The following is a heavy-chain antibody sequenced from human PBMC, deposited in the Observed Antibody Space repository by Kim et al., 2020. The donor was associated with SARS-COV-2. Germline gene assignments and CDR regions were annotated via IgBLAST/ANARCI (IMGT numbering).Heavy chain of an antibody. Sequence: YNPSLKSRVTISVDTSKNQFSLKLSSVTAADTAVYYCARHAFSWFGPFDHWGQGTLVTVSS. V-gene: IGHV4-59*08. CDR3: ARHAFSWFGPFDH. J-gene: IGHJ4*02. D-gene: IGHD6-13*01.